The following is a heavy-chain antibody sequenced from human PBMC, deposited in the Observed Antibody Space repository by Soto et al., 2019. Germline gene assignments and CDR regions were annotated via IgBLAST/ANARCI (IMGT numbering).Heavy chain of an antibody. CDR2: IIPIFGTA. CDR1: GGTFSSYA. CDR3: ASPTRRSQYYYDSIPDAFDI. V-gene: IGHV1-69*01. J-gene: IGHJ3*02. D-gene: IGHD3-22*01. Sequence: QVQLVQSGAEVKKPGSSVKVSCKASGGTFSSYAISWVRQAPGQGLEWMGGIIPIFGTANYAQKFQGRVTITADESTSKAYRELSSLRSEDTAVYYCASPTRRSQYYYDSIPDAFDIWGQGTMVTVSS.